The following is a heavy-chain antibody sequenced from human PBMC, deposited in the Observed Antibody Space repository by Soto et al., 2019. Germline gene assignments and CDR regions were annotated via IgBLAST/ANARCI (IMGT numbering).Heavy chain of an antibody. CDR1: GGSIGSGGYS. CDR2: IYHSGST. V-gene: IGHV4-30-2*01. J-gene: IGHJ6*02. CDR3: ARSNYYYYGMDV. Sequence: SETLSLTCAVSGGSIGSGGYSWSWIRQPPGKGLEWIGYIYHSGSTYYNPSLKSRVTISVDRSKNQFSLKLSSVTAADTAVYYCARSNYYYYGMDVWGQGTTVTVSS.